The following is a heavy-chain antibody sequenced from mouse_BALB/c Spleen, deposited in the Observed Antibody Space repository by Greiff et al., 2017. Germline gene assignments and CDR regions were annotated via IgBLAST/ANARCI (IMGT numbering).Heavy chain of an antibody. V-gene: IGHV1S137*01. Sequence: QVHVKQSGAELVRPGVSVKISCKGSGYTFTDYAMHWVKQSHAKSLEWIGVISTYYGDASYNQKFKGKATMTVDKSSSTAYMELARLTSEDSAIYYCARRLDYDGYYAMDYWGQGTSVTVSS. D-gene: IGHD2-4*01. CDR1: GYTFTDYA. CDR2: ISTYYGDA. CDR3: ARRLDYDGYYAMDY. J-gene: IGHJ4*01.